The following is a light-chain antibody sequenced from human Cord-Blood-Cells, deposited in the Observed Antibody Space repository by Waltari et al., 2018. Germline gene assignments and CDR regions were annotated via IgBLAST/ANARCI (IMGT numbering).Light chain of an antibody. CDR1: SSDVGRSNL. J-gene: IGLJ1*01. V-gene: IGLV2-23*01. CDR3: CSYAGSSTYV. CDR2: EGS. Sequence: QSALTQPASVSGSPGQSITISCTGTSSDVGRSNLVSWYQQHPGKAPKLKIYEGSKRPSGVSNRFSGSKSGNTASLTISGLQAEDEADYYCCSYAGSSTYVFGTGTKVTVL.